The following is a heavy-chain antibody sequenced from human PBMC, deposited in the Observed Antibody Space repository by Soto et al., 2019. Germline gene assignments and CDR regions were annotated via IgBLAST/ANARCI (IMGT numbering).Heavy chain of an antibody. J-gene: IGHJ3*02. CDR1: GFTFSVSA. D-gene: IGHD3-16*01. CDR3: ARHRLIWANHMTRVISDAGFDI. V-gene: IGHV3-73*01. Sequence: EVQLVEPGGGLVQPGGSLKLSCAASGFTFSVSAMHWVRQPSGKGREWVGRIRSKAGNYATAYAASVKGRFTISRDDARNTTYLEISGRITEDTAVYFCARHRLIWANHMTRVISDAGFDIWGLGAVVTGSS. CDR2: IRSKAGNYAT.